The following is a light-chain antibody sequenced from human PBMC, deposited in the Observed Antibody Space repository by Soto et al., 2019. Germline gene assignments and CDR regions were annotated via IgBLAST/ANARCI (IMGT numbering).Light chain of an antibody. CDR2: GAS. CDR3: QQYNNWPPGT. CDR1: QSVSNV. Sequence: EIVMTQSPAILSVSPGERATLSCRASQSVSNVLAWYQQKPGQAPRLLIFGASTRGAGIPARFSGSGSGTEFTLTISSLQSEDSAVYYCQQYNNWPPGTFGPGTKLEI. J-gene: IGKJ2*02. V-gene: IGKV3-15*01.